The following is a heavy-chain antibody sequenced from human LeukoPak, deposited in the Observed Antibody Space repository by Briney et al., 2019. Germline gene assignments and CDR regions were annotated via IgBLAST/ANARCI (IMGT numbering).Heavy chain of an antibody. CDR3: ARDSFRGVIIRRFRGRFDP. J-gene: IGHJ5*02. D-gene: IGHD3-10*01. V-gene: IGHV1-46*01. Sequence: ASVKVSCKASGYTFTSNYIHWVRQAPGLGLEWMGMIYPRDGSTSYAQKFQGRVTVTRDTSTSTVHMELSGLRSEDTAVYYCARDSFRGVIIRRFRGRFDPWGQGTLVTVSS. CDR1: GYTFTSNY. CDR2: IYPRDGST.